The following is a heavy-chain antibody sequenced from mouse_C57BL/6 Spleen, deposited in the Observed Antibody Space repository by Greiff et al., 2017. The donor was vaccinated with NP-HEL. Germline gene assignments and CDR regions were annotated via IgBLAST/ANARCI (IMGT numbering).Heavy chain of an antibody. CDR3: AREPLITPYYAMDY. D-gene: IGHD2-4*01. Sequence: VQLQQPGAELVKPGASVKLSCKASGYTFTSYWMHWVKQRPGQGLEWIGMIHPNSGSTNYNEKFKSKATLTVDKSSSTAYMQLSSLTSEDSAVYYCAREPLITPYYAMDYWGQGTSVTVSS. V-gene: IGHV1-64*01. CDR2: IHPNSGST. CDR1: GYTFTSYW. J-gene: IGHJ4*01.